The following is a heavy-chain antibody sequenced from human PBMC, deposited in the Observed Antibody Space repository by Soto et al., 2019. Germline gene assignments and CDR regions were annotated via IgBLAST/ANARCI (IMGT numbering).Heavy chain of an antibody. J-gene: IGHJ6*03. CDR3: ARMTPTGPSLNYYYDYKDV. V-gene: IGHV1-18*01. CDR2: ISAYNGNT. D-gene: IGHD2-21*02. CDR1: GYTFTSYG. Sequence: ASVKVSCKASGYTFTSYGISWVRQAPGQGLEWMGWISAYNGNTNYAQKLQGRVTMTTDTSTSTAYMELRSLRSDDTAVYYCARMTPTGPSLNYYYDYKDVWGKGTTVTVSS.